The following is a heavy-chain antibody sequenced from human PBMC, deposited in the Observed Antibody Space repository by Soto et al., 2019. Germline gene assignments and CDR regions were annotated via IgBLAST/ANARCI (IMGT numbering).Heavy chain of an antibody. CDR2: ISYDGNNK. Sequence: GGSLRLSCAASGFTFSSYAMHWVRQAPGKGLEWGAVISYDGNNKFYADSVKGRFTISRDNSKNTLYLQMHSLSADDTAVYYCARDVGLGSGSYYWFDPWGQGTLVTVSS. CDR1: GFTFSSYA. J-gene: IGHJ5*02. CDR3: ARDVGLGSGSYYWFDP. V-gene: IGHV3-30-3*01. D-gene: IGHD3-10*02.